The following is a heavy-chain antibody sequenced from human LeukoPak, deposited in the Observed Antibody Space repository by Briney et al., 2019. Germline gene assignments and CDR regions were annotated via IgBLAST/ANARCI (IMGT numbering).Heavy chain of an antibody. V-gene: IGHV1-69*10. CDR3: ARGDSDDSGDFRTFEF. Sequence: GASVTVSCTVSGGTNYALSWVRQAPGQGLEWMGGIIPVLDVANSAQKFQGRVTFTADKSTNTAYMELSSLRSEDTAMYFCARGDSDDSGDFRTFEFWGQGTRVTVSS. CDR2: IIPVLDVA. CDR1: GGTNYA. J-gene: IGHJ4*02. D-gene: IGHD4-17*01.